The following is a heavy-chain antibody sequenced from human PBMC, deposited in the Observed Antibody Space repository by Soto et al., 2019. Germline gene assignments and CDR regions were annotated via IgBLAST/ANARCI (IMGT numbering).Heavy chain of an antibody. J-gene: IGHJ4*02. D-gene: IGHD3-9*01. Sequence: QGFEWMGWISAYNGNTNYAQKLQGRVTMTTDTSTSTAYMELRSLRSDDTAVYYCAREMKGLRYFDWLLNFDYWGQGTLVTVPQ. CDR2: ISAYNGNT. V-gene: IGHV1-18*01. CDR3: AREMKGLRYFDWLLNFDY.